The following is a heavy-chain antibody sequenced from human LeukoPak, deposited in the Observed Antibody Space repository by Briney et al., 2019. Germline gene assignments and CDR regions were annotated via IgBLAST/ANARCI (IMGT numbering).Heavy chain of an antibody. J-gene: IGHJ4*02. V-gene: IGHV3-11*01. CDR1: GFTFSEHY. CDR3: ARGHYGLDF. D-gene: IGHD4-17*01. CDR2: IDRSGTTT. Sequence: GGSLRLSCAASGFTFSEHYFSWIRPAPGKGLEWVSYIDRSGTTTYFADSVKGRFTISRDNAKNSLYLQMNSLRADDTAMYYCARGHYGLDFWGQGVLVTVSS.